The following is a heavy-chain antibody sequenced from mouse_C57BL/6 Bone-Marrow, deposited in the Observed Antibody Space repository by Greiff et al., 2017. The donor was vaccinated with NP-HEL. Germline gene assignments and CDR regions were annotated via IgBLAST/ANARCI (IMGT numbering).Heavy chain of an antibody. CDR1: GYTFTDYE. Sequence: QVQLQQSGAELVRPGASVTLSCKASGYTFTDYEMHWVKQTPVHGLEWIGAIDPETGGTAYNQKFKGKAILTADKSSSTAYMELRSLTSEDSAVYCGKHYGSSPGYWGQGTTLTVSS. D-gene: IGHD1-1*01. CDR3: KHYGSSPGY. J-gene: IGHJ2*01. V-gene: IGHV1-15*01. CDR2: IDPETGGT.